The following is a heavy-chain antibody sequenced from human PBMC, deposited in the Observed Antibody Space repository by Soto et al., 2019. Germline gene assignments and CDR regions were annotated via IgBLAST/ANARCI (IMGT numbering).Heavy chain of an antibody. J-gene: IGHJ4*02. Sequence: ASVKVSCKASGGTFSSYAISWVRQAPGQGLEWKGGIIPIFGTANYAQKFQGRVTITADESTSTAYMELSSLRSEDTSVYYCARPYYYDSSGPYYFDYWGQGTLVTVSS. CDR3: ARPYYYDSSGPYYFDY. CDR1: GGTFSSYA. D-gene: IGHD3-22*01. CDR2: IIPIFGTA. V-gene: IGHV1-69*13.